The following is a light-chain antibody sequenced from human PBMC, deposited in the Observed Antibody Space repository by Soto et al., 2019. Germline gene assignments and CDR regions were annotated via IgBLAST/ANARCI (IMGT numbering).Light chain of an antibody. CDR2: GNS. V-gene: IGLV1-40*01. Sequence: QSVLTQPPSVSGAPGQRVTISCTGSSSNIGAGYDVHWYQQLPGTAPKLLIYGNSNRPSGVPDRFSGSKSGTSASLAITGLQAEDEADYYCQSYDSSEMVFGGGTKVTVL. CDR1: SSNIGAGYD. J-gene: IGLJ2*01. CDR3: QSYDSSEMV.